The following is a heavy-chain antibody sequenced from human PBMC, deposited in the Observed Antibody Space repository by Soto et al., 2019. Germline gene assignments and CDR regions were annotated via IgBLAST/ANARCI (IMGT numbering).Heavy chain of an antibody. CDR2: IYYSGST. CDR1: GGSISSGGYY. Sequence: SETLSLTCTVSGGSISSGGYYWSWIRQHPGKGLEWIGYIYYSGSTYYNPSLKSRVTISVDTSKNQFSLKLSSVTAADTAVYYCARGMKRDFDWLLPMDWFDPWGQGTLVTVSS. D-gene: IGHD3-9*01. V-gene: IGHV4-31*03. J-gene: IGHJ5*02. CDR3: ARGMKRDFDWLLPMDWFDP.